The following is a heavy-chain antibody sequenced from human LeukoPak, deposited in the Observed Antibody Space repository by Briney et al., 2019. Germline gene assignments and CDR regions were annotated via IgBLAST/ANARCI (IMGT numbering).Heavy chain of an antibody. CDR2: ISSSSSYI. J-gene: IGHJ4*02. D-gene: IGHD3-10*01. Sequence: PGGSLRLSCAASGFTFSSYSMNWVRQAPGKGLEWVSSISSSSSYIYYADSVKGRFTISRDNAKNSLYLQMNSLRAEDTAVYYCARVVRMVRGAQYYFDYWGQGTLVTVSS. CDR1: GFTFSSYS. CDR3: ARVVRMVRGAQYYFDY. V-gene: IGHV3-21*01.